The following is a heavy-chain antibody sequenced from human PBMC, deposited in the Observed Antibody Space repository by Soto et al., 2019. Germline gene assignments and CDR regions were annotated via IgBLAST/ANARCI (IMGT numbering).Heavy chain of an antibody. V-gene: IGHV3-72*01. J-gene: IGHJ4*02. CDR3: VGESFYSLDY. CDR1: GFIFSDYH. Sequence: GGSLRLSCAASGFIFSDYHMNWVRQAPGMGLEWVGRNRNETDGYITQYAASVKGRFIISRDHSENLLYLQMNSLETEDTAVYYCVGESFYSLDYWGQGTQVTVSS. D-gene: IGHD3-16*01. CDR2: NRNETDGYIT.